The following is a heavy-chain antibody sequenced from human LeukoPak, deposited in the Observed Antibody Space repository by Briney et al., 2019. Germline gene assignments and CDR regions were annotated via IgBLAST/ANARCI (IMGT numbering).Heavy chain of an antibody. CDR3: ARARDGCNFGYSAL. D-gene: IGHD5-24*01. CDR2: MTPNSGYT. CDR1: GYTFTIYD. J-gene: IGHJ2*01. V-gene: IGHV1-8*03. Sequence: ASVKVSCKASGYTFTIYDINWVREATGQGLEWMGWMTPNSGYTGYAQKFQGRVTITRNTSITTAYMELSSLRFEDTAVYYCARARDGCNFGYSALWGRGTLVTVSS.